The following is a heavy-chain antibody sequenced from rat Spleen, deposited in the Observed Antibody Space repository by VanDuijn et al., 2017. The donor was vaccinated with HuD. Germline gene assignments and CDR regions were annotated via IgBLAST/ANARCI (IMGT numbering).Heavy chain of an antibody. Sequence: EVKMLESGGGLVQPGGSMRLSCAASGFTFTDFYMNWIRQPAGKAPEWLGFIRNKANGYTTEYNPSVKGRFTISRDNTQNIVYLQMNTLRGEDTATYYCARSDYGGYGLTYWGQGTLVTVSS. J-gene: IGHJ3*01. CDR2: IRNKANGYTT. D-gene: IGHD1-11*01. CDR3: ARSDYGGYGLTY. V-gene: IGHV7-7*01. CDR1: GFTFTDFY.